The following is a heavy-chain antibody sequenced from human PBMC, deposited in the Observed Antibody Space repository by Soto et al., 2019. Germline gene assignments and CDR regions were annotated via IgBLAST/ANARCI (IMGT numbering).Heavy chain of an antibody. D-gene: IGHD3-3*01. V-gene: IGHV1-8*01. CDR2: MNPNSGNT. CDR3: ARVKGYYDFWSGYPTYMDV. CDR1: GYTFTNYD. Sequence: ASVKVSCKASGYTFTNYDIIWVRQATGQGLEWMGWMNPNSGNTGYAQKFQGRVTMTRNTSISTAYMELSSLRSEDTAVYYCARVKGYYDFWSGYPTYMDVWGKGTTVTVSS. J-gene: IGHJ6*03.